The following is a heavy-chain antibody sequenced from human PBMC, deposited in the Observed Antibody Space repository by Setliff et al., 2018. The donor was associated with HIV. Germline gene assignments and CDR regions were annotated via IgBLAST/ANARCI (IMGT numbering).Heavy chain of an antibody. CDR3: AAPRGMSTILVY. Sequence: SETLSLTCAVYGGSLSGYHWSWIRQSPGKGLEWIGEINHSGSTNYNPSLKSRVIISIDTSKKQFSLKLTSATAADTATYYCAAPRGMSTILVYWGQGSLVTVSS. CDR1: GGSLSGYH. D-gene: IGHD3-9*01. V-gene: IGHV4-34*01. J-gene: IGHJ4*02. CDR2: INHSGST.